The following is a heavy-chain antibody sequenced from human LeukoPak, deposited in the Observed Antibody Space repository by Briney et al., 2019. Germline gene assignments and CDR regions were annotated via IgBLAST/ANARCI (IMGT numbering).Heavy chain of an antibody. D-gene: IGHD2-2*01. J-gene: IGHJ5*02. CDR2: ISAYNGNT. CDR1: GYTFTSYG. V-gene: IGHV1-18*01. CDR3: ARDYCSSTSCYEDGFDP. Sequence: ASVKVSCKASGYTFTSYGISWVRQAPGQGLEWMGWISAYNGNTNYAQKLQGRVTMTTDTSTSTAYMELRSLRSDDTAVCYCARDYCSSTSCYEDGFDPWGQGTLVTVSS.